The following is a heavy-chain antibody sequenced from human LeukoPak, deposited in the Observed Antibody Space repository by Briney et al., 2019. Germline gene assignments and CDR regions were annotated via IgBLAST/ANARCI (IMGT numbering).Heavy chain of an antibody. CDR3: AKGRTNLRSYSDY. CDR2: ISYDGSNK. V-gene: IGHV3-30*18. CDR1: GFTFSSYG. Sequence: GGSLRLSCAASGFTFSSYGMHWVRQAPGKGLEWVAVISYDGSNKYYADSVKGRFTISRDNSKNTLYLQMNSLRAEDTAVYYCAKGRTNLRSYSDYWGQGTLVTVSS. J-gene: IGHJ4*02. D-gene: IGHD5/OR15-5a*01.